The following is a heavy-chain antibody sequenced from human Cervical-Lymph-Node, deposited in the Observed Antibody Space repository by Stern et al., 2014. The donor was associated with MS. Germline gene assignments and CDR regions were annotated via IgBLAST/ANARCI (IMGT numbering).Heavy chain of an antibody. V-gene: IGHV3-21*01. CDR2: ISSNGTYT. Sequence: VQLVESGGGLVKPGRSLRLFCAASGFTFSDYSMYWVRQAPWQGPEWVSSISSNGTYTAHADSVKGRFTVSRENAKNSLFLQMNSLRAEDTAVYYCARRGGIYYLDFWGPGTLVTISS. D-gene: IGHD3-16*01. CDR1: GFTFSDYS. J-gene: IGHJ4*02. CDR3: ARRGGIYYLDF.